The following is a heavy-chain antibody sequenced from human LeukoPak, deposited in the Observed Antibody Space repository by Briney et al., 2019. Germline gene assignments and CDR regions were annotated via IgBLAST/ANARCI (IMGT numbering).Heavy chain of an antibody. Sequence: PSETLSLICSVSDDFITMYYWTWIRQPPGKGLEWIGYVDHTGSTNFNPSLNGRVSISRDTTKNLFSLRLRSVTAADTAVYYCAGGVPLRYFDCCDYWGQGTLVTVSS. CDR2: VDHTGST. V-gene: IGHV4-59*01. D-gene: IGHD3-9*01. J-gene: IGHJ4*02. CDR1: DDFITMYY. CDR3: AGGVPLRYFDCCDY.